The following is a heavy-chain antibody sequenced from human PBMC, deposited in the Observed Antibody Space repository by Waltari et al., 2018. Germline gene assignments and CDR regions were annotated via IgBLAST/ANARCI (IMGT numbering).Heavy chain of an antibody. V-gene: IGHV3-9*03. CDR2: ISWNSGSI. J-gene: IGHJ4*02. CDR1: GFTFDDYA. Sequence: EVQLVESGGGLVQPGRSLRLSCAASGFTFDDYAMHWVRQAPGKGLEWVSGISWNSGSIGYADSVKGRFTISRDNAKNSLYLQMNSLRAEDMALYYCAKDLRPLVVTSIFDYWGQGTLVTVSS. D-gene: IGHD3-22*01. CDR3: AKDLRPLVVTSIFDY.